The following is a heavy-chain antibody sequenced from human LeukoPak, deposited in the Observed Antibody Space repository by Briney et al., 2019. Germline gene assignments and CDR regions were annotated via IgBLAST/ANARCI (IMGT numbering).Heavy chain of an antibody. CDR1: GFTFSSYS. Sequence: PGGSLRLSCAASGFTFSSYSMNWVRQAPGKGLEWVSGITSRSTTYYADSVKGRFTISRDNSKNIVWLQINSPTAEDTATYYCAKDGNWARFEDWGQGTLVTVSS. CDR3: AKDGNWARFED. J-gene: IGHJ4*02. CDR2: ITSRSTT. V-gene: IGHV3-23*01. D-gene: IGHD7-27*01.